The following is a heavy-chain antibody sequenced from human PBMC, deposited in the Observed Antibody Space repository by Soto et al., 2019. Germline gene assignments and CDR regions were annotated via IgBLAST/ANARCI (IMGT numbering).Heavy chain of an antibody. V-gene: IGHV1-69*02. CDR2: IIPILGIA. CDR1: GGTFSSYT. Sequence: QVQLVQSGAEVKKPGSSVKVSCKASGGTFSSYTISWVRQAPGQGLEWMGRIIPILGIANYAQKFQGRVTITADKSTSTAYMELSSLRSEDTAVYYCAGGYSRRWGPPRNDYWGQGTLVTVSS. J-gene: IGHJ4*02. CDR3: AGGYSRRWGPPRNDY. D-gene: IGHD6-13*01.